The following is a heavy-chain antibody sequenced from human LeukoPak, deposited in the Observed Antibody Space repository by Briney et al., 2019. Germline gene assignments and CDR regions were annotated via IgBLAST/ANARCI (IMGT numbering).Heavy chain of an antibody. Sequence: GGSLRLSCAASGFTFSSYEMNWVRQAPGKGLEGVSYISSSGSTIYYADSVKGRFTISRDNSKNTLYLQMNSLRAEDTAVYYCAKDLIRGSAAMPSDWGQGTLVTVSS. J-gene: IGHJ4*02. CDR2: ISSSGSTI. V-gene: IGHV3-48*03. CDR1: GFTFSSYE. D-gene: IGHD2-2*01. CDR3: AKDLIRGSAAMPSD.